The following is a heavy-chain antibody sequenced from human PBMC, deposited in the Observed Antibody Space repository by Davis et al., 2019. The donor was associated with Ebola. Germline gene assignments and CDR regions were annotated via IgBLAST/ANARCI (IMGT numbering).Heavy chain of an antibody. V-gene: IGHV3-21*01. CDR3: ARDSDDYSFDY. D-gene: IGHD4-11*01. CDR1: GFIFSSYT. Sequence: GESLKISCAASGFIFSSYTMNWVRQAPGKGLEWVSSISVSSGYIYYEDSVKGRFTISRDNAKNSLFLQINSLRAEDTAVYYCARDSDDYSFDYWGQGTLVTVSS. CDR2: ISVSSGYI. J-gene: IGHJ4*02.